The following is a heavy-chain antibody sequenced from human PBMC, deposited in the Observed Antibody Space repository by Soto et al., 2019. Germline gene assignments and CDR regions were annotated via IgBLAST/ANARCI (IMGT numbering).Heavy chain of an antibody. CDR2: IHYGGNA. V-gene: IGHV4-39*01. J-gene: IGHJ4*02. D-gene: IGHD2-21*02. CDR3: ARINVTLDL. Sequence: QWQLQESGPGLVGPSETLSLTCTVSGGSINTYNLFWAWVRQPPGKGLEWIASIHYGGNAYYSPSLSTRVTISRDTSDNRVSLEMTSVTAADTADYYCARINVTLDLWGQGTLVTVSS. CDR1: GGSINTYNLF.